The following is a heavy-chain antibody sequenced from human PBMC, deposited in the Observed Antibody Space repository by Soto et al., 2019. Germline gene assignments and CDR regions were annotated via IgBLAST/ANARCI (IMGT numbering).Heavy chain of an antibody. V-gene: IGHV1-69*02. Sequence: GASVKVSCKASGGTFSSYTISWVRQAPGQGLEWMGRIIPILGIANYAQKFQGRVTITADKSTSTAYMDPVDTATYYCARMGPPIPYYFDYWGQGTLVTVSS. J-gene: IGHJ4*02. CDR3: PIPYYFDY. D-gene: IGHD5-18*01. CDR1: GGTFSSYT. CDR2: IIPILGIA.